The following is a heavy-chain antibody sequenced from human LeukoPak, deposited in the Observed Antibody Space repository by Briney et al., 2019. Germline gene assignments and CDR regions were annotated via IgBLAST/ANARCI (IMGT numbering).Heavy chain of an antibody. Sequence: SETLSLTCTVSGGSISSYYWSWIRQPPGKGLEWIGYIYYSGSTYYNPSLKSRVTISVDTSKNQFSLKLSSVTAADTAVYYCARGTTVFDYWGQGTLVTVSS. V-gene: IGHV4-59*08. CDR3: ARGTTVFDY. J-gene: IGHJ4*02. CDR1: GGSISSYY. D-gene: IGHD4-17*01. CDR2: IYYSGST.